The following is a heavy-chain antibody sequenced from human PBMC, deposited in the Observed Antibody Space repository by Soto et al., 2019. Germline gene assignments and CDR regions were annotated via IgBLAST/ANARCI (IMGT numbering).Heavy chain of an antibody. CDR3: EKAEVDY. Sequence: GGSLRLSCAASGFPFGDYWMHWVRQPPGKGPEWVSRMTGDGRTTQYADSVKGRFTASRDNAKSTLYLQMKSLRAEDTAVYYCEKAEVDYSGPGKMITVSS. V-gene: IGHV3-74*03. CDR1: GFPFGDYW. CDR2: MTGDGRTT. J-gene: IGHJ4*02.